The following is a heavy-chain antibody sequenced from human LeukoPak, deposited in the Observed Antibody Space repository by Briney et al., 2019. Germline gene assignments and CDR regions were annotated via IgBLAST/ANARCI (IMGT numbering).Heavy chain of an antibody. CDR2: IGNNGGGI. CDR1: GFTFSTYT. Sequence: GGSLRLSCAASGFTFSTYTMYWVRHPPGKRLEWVSIIGNNGGGIHYADSVKGRFTISRDNFKNALYPQMNSLRVKDTAVYYCAIDPNWGTHSWGQGVLVTVSS. CDR3: AIDPNWGTHS. J-gene: IGHJ4*02. V-gene: IGHV3-23*01. D-gene: IGHD7-27*01.